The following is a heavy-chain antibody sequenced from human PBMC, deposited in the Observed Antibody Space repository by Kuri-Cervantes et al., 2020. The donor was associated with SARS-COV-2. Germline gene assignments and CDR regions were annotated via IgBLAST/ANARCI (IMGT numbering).Heavy chain of an antibody. V-gene: IGHV3-21*01. CDR1: GFTFSSYS. D-gene: IGHD3-3*01. CDR3: ARNGLSLDFWGGYYTPPTWFDP. CDR2: ISSSSSYI. Sequence: GESLKISCAASGFTFSSYSMNWVRQAPGKGLEWVSSISSSSSYIYYADSVKGRFTISRDNAKNSLYLQMNSLRAEDTAMYYCARNGLSLDFWGGYYTPPTWFDPWGQGTLVTVSS. J-gene: IGHJ5*02.